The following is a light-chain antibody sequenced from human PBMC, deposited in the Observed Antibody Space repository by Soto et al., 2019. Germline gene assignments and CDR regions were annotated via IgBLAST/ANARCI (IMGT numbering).Light chain of an antibody. V-gene: IGKV3-20*01. CDR1: QSVRSSH. CDR3: QQYDSSPLT. CDR2: GAS. J-gene: IGKJ4*01. Sequence: VFTHSLCTLSIKRGEGATLSCRASQSVRSSHLAWYQQKPGQAPRLLIYGASSRATGIPDRFSGSGSGTDFTLTISRLEPEDSAVYYCQQYDSSPLTLRGGTKVE.